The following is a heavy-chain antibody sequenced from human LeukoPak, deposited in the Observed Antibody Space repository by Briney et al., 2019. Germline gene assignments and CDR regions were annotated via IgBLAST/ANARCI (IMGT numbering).Heavy chain of an antibody. CDR3: ARVRYYYGSGGYYYYYYMDV. J-gene: IGHJ6*03. D-gene: IGHD3-10*01. Sequence: PGGSLRLSCAASGFTFSSYEMNWVRQAPGKGREGVSYISSSGSTIYYADSVKGRFTISRDNAKNSLYLQMNSLRAEDTAVYYCARVRYYYGSGGYYYYYYMDVWGKGTTVTVSS. CDR1: GFTFSSYE. V-gene: IGHV3-48*03. CDR2: ISSSGSTI.